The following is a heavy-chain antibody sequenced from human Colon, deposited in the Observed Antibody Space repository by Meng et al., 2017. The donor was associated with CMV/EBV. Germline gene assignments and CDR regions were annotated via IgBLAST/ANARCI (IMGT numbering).Heavy chain of an antibody. CDR2: IYYRGST. CDR3: ARGDGGSYYSYFDY. D-gene: IGHD1-26*01. J-gene: IGHJ4*02. V-gene: IGHV4-39*07. CDR1: GGTISRSSYY. Sequence: SETLSLTCTVSGGTISRSSYYWGWIRQPPGKGLEWIGSIYYRGSTYHNPSLKSRVTISVDTSKNQFSLKGSSVTAADTAVYYCARGDGGSYYSYFDYWGQGTLVTVSS.